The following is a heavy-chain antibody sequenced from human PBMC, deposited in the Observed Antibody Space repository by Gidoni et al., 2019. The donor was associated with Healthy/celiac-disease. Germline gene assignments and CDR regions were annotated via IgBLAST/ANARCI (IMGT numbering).Heavy chain of an antibody. CDR2: IYWNDDK. D-gene: IGHD6-13*01. CDR1: GFSLSTSGVG. CDR3: AHRQEGQQLVLSWFDP. V-gene: IGHV2-5*01. Sequence: QITLKESGPTLVKPTQTLTLTCTFSGFSLSTSGVGVGWIRQPPGKALEWLALIYWNDDKRYSPSLKSRLTITKDTSKNQVVLTMTNMDPVDTATYYCAHRQEGQQLVLSWFDPWGQGTLVTVSS. J-gene: IGHJ5*02.